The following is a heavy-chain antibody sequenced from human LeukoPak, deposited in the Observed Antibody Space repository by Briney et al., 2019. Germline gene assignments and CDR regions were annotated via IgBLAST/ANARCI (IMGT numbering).Heavy chain of an antibody. Sequence: ASVKVSCTASGYTFTGYYMHWVRQAPGQGLEWMGWINPNSGGTNYAQKFQGWVTMTRDTSISTAYMELSRLRSDDTAVYYCARGDSSGWYGYFDYWGQGTLVTVSS. CDR2: INPNSGGT. V-gene: IGHV1-2*04. D-gene: IGHD6-19*01. J-gene: IGHJ4*02. CDR1: GYTFTGYY. CDR3: ARGDSSGWYGYFDY.